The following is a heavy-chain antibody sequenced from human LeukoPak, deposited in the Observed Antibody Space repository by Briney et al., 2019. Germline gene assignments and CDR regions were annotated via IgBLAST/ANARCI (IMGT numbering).Heavy chain of an antibody. CDR1: GGSINSSSYY. D-gene: IGHD5-18*01. CDR2: NYYSGST. V-gene: IGHV4-39*07. CDR3: ARGPDSYAIMGTYFDY. Sequence: PSATLLLTSPVSGGSINSSSYYWGWVPQPPREGLGWIWSNYYSGSTYYNPSLKSRVTISVDTSKNQFSLKLSSVTAADTAVYYCARGPDSYAIMGTYFDYWGQGTLVTVSS. J-gene: IGHJ4*02.